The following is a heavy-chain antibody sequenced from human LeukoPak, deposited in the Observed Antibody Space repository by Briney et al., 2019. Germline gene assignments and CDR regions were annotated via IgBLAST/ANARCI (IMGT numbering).Heavy chain of an antibody. CDR1: GFTFSSFS. Sequence: GGSLRLSCAASGFTFSSFSMNWVRQAPGKGLEWVSYIRSGGTNTDYTGSVKGRFTISRDNSKNTLYLQMNSLRAEDTAVYYCAKDRAAGDWGQGTLVTVSS. CDR2: IRSGGTNT. CDR3: AKDRAAGD. D-gene: IGHD6-13*01. V-gene: IGHV3-48*01. J-gene: IGHJ4*02.